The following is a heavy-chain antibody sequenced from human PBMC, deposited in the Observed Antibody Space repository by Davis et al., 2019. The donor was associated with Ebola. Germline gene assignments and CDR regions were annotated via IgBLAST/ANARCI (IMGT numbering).Heavy chain of an antibody. CDR3: ARGQRLSEY. CDR2: IWYDGSNK. Sequence: PGGSLRLSCAASGFTLSDYAMHWVRQAPGKGLEWVIVIWYDGSNKYSADSVKGRFTISRDNSKNTVHLQMNSLRAEDTAIYYCARGQRLSEYWGQGTPVTVSS. J-gene: IGHJ4*02. CDR1: GFTLSDYA. V-gene: IGHV3-33*01.